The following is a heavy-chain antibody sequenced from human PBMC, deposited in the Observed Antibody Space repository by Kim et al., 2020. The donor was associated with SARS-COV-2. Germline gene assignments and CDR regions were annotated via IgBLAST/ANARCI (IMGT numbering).Heavy chain of an antibody. D-gene: IGHD3-22*01. Sequence: VRFTLSRDNSKNTLYLQMNSLRAENTAVYYCAKDSGRITMIVVVITGIDYWGQGTLVTVSS. J-gene: IGHJ4*02. CDR3: AKDSGRITMIVVVITGIDY. V-gene: IGHV3-30*02.